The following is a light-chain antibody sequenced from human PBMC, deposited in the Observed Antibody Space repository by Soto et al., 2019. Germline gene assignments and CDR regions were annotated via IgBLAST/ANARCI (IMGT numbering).Light chain of an antibody. CDR3: TSFTSSNTWV. J-gene: IGLJ3*02. V-gene: IGLV2-14*01. Sequence: QSALTQPASVSGSPGQSITISCTGTSNDIGAYNFVSWFQHHPGKAPKLMIYEVSNRPSGVSDRFSGSKSDNTASLTISGLQADDEADYYCTSFTSSNTWVFGGGTQLTVL. CDR1: SNDIGAYNF. CDR2: EVS.